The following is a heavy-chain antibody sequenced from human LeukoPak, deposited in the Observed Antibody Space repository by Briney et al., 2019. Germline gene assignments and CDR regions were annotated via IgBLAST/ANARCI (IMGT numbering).Heavy chain of an antibody. V-gene: IGHV4-4*07. CDR2: ISTSGNT. CDR3: ARGTRYRSGAGCQNWFDP. Sequence: SETLSLTCTVSGGSISSYYWTWIRQPAGKGLEWIGRISTSGNTYYNPSLKSRLILSVDTSKNQFSLKLSSVTAADTAVYYCARGTRYRSGAGCQNWFDPWGQGTLVTVSS. D-gene: IGHD2-15*01. J-gene: IGHJ5*02. CDR1: GGSISSYY.